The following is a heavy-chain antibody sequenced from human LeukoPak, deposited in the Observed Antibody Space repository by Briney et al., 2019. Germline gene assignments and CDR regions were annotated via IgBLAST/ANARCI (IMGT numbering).Heavy chain of an antibody. J-gene: IGHJ5*02. V-gene: IGHV4-4*09. CDR3: ARAPPLYDILTGYYPNWFDP. Sequence: SETLSLTCTVSGGSISSYYWSWIRQPPGKGLEWIGYIYTSGSTNYNPSLKSRVTISVDTSKSQFSLKLSSVTAADTAVYYCARAPPLYDILTGYYPNWFDPWGQGTLVTVSS. CDR1: GGSISSYY. CDR2: IYTSGST. D-gene: IGHD3-9*01.